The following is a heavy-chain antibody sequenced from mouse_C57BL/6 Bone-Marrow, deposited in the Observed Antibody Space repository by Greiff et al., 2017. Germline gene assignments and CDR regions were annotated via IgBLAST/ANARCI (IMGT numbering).Heavy chain of an antibody. CDR2: ISDGGSYT. Sequence: EVMLVESGGGLVKPGGSLKLSCAASGFTFSSYAMSWVRQTPEKRLEWVATISDGGSYTYYPDNVKGRFTISRDNAKNNLYLQMSHLKSEDTAIYYCARVTIVRFDYWGQGTTLTVSS. CDR3: ARVTIVRFDY. J-gene: IGHJ2*01. D-gene: IGHD2-12*01. V-gene: IGHV5-4*03. CDR1: GFTFSSYA.